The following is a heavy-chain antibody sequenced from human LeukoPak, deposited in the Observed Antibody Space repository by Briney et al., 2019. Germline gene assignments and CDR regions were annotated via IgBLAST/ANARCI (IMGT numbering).Heavy chain of an antibody. CDR1: GFSFSNYA. V-gene: IGHV3-23*01. D-gene: IGHD1-1*01. Sequence: GGSLRLPCAASGFSFSNYAMSWVRQAPARGPEWVSSIGGGGETFYADSVKGRFTLSRDDSRNTVYLQLNNLRVEDTAIYYCAKANWVSNADAVWWGQGTQVTVSS. CDR3: AKANWVSNADAVW. J-gene: IGHJ4*02. CDR2: IGGGGET.